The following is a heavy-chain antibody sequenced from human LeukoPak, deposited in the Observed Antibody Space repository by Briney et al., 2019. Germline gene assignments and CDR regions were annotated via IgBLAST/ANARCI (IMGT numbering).Heavy chain of an antibody. Sequence: GGSLRLSCAASGFTFSSYSMNWVRQAPGKGLEWVSSISSSSSYIHYADSVKGRSTISRDNAKNSLYLQMNSLRAEDTAVYYCARELQYHGGFDYWGQGTLVTVSS. CDR1: GFTFSSYS. J-gene: IGHJ4*02. CDR2: ISSSSSYI. V-gene: IGHV3-21*01. D-gene: IGHD4-11*01. CDR3: ARELQYHGGFDY.